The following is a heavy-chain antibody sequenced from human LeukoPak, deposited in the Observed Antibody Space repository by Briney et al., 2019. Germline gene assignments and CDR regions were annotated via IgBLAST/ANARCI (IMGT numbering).Heavy chain of an antibody. Sequence: GGSLRLSCAASGFTFDAYAMHWVRHAPGKGLGWVSAITWNSNSIGYADSVKGRFTISRDNAKNSLYLQMTSLRAEDTAFYYCAKDIFRVAERGFDYWGQGTLVTVSS. CDR1: GFTFDAYA. V-gene: IGHV3-9*01. J-gene: IGHJ4*02. CDR2: ITWNSNSI. CDR3: AKDIFRVAERGFDY. D-gene: IGHD6-19*01.